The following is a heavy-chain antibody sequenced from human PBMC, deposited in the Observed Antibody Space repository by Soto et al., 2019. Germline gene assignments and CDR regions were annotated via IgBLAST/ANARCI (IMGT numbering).Heavy chain of an antibody. CDR3: ARDGTTIFGVVIIWSTYYYYGMDV. CDR1: GYTFTSYG. Sequence: ASVKVSCKASGYTFTSYGISWVRQAPGQGLEWMGWISAYNGNTNYAQKLQGRVTMTTDTSTSTAYMELRSLRSDDTAVYYCARDGTTIFGVVIIWSTYYYYGMDVRGQGTTVTVSS. CDR2: ISAYNGNT. D-gene: IGHD3-3*01. J-gene: IGHJ6*02. V-gene: IGHV1-18*01.